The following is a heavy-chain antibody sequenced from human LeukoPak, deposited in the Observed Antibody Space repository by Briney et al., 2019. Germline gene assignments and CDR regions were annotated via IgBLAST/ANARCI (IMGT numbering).Heavy chain of an antibody. J-gene: IGHJ6*02. Sequence: GGSLRLSCAASGFTFSSYWMSWVRQAPGKGLKGGANIKQDGSEKYYVDSVKGRFTISRDSAKNSLYLQVNSLRAEDTAVYYCASTTISPVGGMDVWGQGTTVTVSS. D-gene: IGHD2/OR15-2a*01. CDR2: IKQDGSEK. CDR3: ASTTISPVGGMDV. V-gene: IGHV3-7*03. CDR1: GFTFSSYW.